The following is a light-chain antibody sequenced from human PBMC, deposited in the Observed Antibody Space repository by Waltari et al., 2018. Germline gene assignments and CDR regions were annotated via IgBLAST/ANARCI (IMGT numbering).Light chain of an antibody. CDR1: NIGTQS. V-gene: IGLV3-21*01. Sequence: SYVLTQPPSVSVAPGDTARITCGGTNIGTQSVHWYQQKPGQAPVLVIYSAFDRPSGIPGGCSGSNLGKTATLTSSSVEAGDEADYYCQVWDASRDHHPFGTGTKVTVL. CDR3: QVWDASRDHHP. CDR2: SAF. J-gene: IGLJ1*01.